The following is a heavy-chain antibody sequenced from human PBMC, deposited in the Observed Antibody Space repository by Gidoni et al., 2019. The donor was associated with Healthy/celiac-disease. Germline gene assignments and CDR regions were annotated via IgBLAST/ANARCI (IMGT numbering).Heavy chain of an antibody. CDR1: GGSFSGYY. V-gene: IGHV4-34*01. Sequence: QVQLQQWGAGLLKPSETLSLTCAVYGGSFSGYYWSWIRQPPGKGLEWIGEINHSGSTNYNPSLKSRVTISVDTSKNQFSLKLSSVTAADTAVYYCASDYGSGSISWGQGTLVTVSS. CDR2: INHSGST. D-gene: IGHD3-10*01. J-gene: IGHJ4*02. CDR3: ASDYGSGSIS.